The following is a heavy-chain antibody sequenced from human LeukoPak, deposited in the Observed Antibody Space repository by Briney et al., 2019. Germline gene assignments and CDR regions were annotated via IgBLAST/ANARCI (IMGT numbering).Heavy chain of an antibody. D-gene: IGHD3-3*01. J-gene: IGHJ6*03. CDR3: ARGPTDFWSGYSSHYYYYIDV. CDR2: MHANSGNT. V-gene: IGHV1-8*03. CDR1: GYTFTSYD. Sequence: ASVKVSCKASGYTFTSYDNNWVRQATGQGLEWMGGMHANSGNTGYAQKFQGRVTITRNTSISTAYMVLRSRRSEDRGVFYCARGPTDFWSGYSSHYYYYIDVWGKGTTVTVSS.